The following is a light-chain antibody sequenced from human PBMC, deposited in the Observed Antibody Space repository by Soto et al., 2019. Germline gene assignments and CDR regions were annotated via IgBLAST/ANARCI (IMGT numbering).Light chain of an antibody. CDR1: SSNIGAGYD. J-gene: IGLJ2*01. V-gene: IGLV1-40*01. CDR2: GNS. Sequence: QPVLTQPPSVSGAPGQRVTISCTGSSSNIGAGYDVHWYQQLPGTAPKVLIYGNSNRPSGVPDRFSGSKSATSASLAITGLQAEEEADYYCQSYDSSLNGVVFGGGTKLTVL. CDR3: QSYDSSLNGVV.